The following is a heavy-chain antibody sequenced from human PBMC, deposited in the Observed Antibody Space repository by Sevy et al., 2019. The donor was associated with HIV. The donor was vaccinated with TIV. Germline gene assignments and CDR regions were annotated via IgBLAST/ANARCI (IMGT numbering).Heavy chain of an antibody. J-gene: IGHJ4*02. Sequence: GGSLRLSCAASGFTFSSYSMNWVRQAPGKGLERVSSISSSSIYIYYADSVKGRFTISRDNAKNSLYLQMNSLRAEDTAVYYCARDPGFYCSGGSCYPRYYFDYWGQGTLVTVSS. D-gene: IGHD2-15*01. V-gene: IGHV3-21*01. CDR2: ISSSSIYI. CDR3: ARDPGFYCSGGSCYPRYYFDY. CDR1: GFTFSSYS.